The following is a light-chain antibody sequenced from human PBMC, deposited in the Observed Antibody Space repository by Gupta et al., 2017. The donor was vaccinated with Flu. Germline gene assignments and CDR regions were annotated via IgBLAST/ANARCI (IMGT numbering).Light chain of an antibody. CDR1: AGVSDW. J-gene: IGKJ2*03. Sequence: RVTVTCRASAGVSDWMAWYQQKPEMAPQVLIYRASTLESGVASRFSGSGAGTEFTLTISSRQPEDFATYYCLQYSSYSHGYSFGQGTKLEIK. V-gene: IGKV1-5*03. CDR2: RAS. CDR3: LQYSSYSHGYS.